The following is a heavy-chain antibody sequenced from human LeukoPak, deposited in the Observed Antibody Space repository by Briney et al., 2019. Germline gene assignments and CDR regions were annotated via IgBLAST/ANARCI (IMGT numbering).Heavy chain of an antibody. D-gene: IGHD6-25*01. V-gene: IGHV3-23*01. J-gene: IGHJ3*02. CDR3: AKDSPARGPFDI. CDR1: GFTFSNYA. CDR2: ISGSGDNT. Sequence: GGSLRLSCAASGFTFSNYAINWVRPAPGKGLEWVSVISGSGDNTYYADSVKGRFTISRDNSKNTLYLQMNSLRPEDTAVYYCAKDSPARGPFDIWGQGTMVTVSS.